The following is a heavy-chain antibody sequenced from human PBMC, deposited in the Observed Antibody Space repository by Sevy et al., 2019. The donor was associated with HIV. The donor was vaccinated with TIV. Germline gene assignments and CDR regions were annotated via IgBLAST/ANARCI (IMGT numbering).Heavy chain of an antibody. CDR3: AREKEQLPTSPARWFDP. Sequence: ASVKVSCKAFGYVFASYGISWVRQAPGQGLEWMGWISPFSGDTKYAQKLQGRVTMTTDTSKATAYMQVRSLGSDDPAEYYWAREKEQLPTSPARWFDPWGQGTLVTVSS. CDR1: GYVFASYG. D-gene: IGHD6-13*01. J-gene: IGHJ5*02. CDR2: ISPFSGDT. V-gene: IGHV1-18*01.